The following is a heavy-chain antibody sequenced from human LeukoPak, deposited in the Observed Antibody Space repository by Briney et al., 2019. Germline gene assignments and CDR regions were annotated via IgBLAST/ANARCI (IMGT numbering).Heavy chain of an antibody. CDR1: GFTFSRYA. Sequence: GGSLRLSCAASGFTFSRYAMHWVRQAPGKGLEWVAVISYDGSNKYYADSVKGRFTISRDNSKNTLYLQMNSLRAEDTAVYYCAIRVDNDYGDYKAPDIWGQGTMVTVSS. V-gene: IGHV3-30*04. CDR2: ISYDGSNK. D-gene: IGHD4-17*01. J-gene: IGHJ3*02. CDR3: AIRVDNDYGDYKAPDI.